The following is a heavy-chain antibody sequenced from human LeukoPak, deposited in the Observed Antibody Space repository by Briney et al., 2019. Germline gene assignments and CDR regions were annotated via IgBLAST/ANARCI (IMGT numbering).Heavy chain of an antibody. J-gene: IGHJ4*02. V-gene: IGHV3-7*01. CDR2: INQDGSEQ. Sequence: GGSLRLSCAASGFTFSTYWINWVREAPGKGLEWVAVINQDGSEQYYVDSLKGRFTISRDNAKNSLYLQTNSLRAEDTAVYYCARDFRNAGDYWGQGSLVTVPS. D-gene: IGHD1-14*01. CDR1: GFTFSTYW. CDR3: ARDFRNAGDY.